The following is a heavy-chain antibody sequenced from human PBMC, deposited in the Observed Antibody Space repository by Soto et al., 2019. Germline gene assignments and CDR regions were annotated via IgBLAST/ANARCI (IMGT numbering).Heavy chain of an antibody. V-gene: IGHV1-18*01. J-gene: IGHJ6*02. Sequence: GASVKVSSKASGYNFTSYGISWVRQAPGQGLDWMGWISSYNGNTKYAQDLQGRVTMTTDTSTSTAYMELNSLRAEDTAVYYCARGGSFYYYYGMDVWGQGTTVTVSS. D-gene: IGHD1-26*01. CDR3: ARGGSFYYYYGMDV. CDR1: GYNFTSYG. CDR2: ISSYNGNT.